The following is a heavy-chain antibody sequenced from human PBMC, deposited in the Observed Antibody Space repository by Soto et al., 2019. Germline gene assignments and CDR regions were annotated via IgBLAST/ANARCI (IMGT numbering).Heavy chain of an antibody. CDR3: VRATYYYDSSGYSDRVLDY. D-gene: IGHD3-22*01. CDR1: GGSISSGGYY. V-gene: IGHV4-31*03. J-gene: IGHJ4*02. CDR2: IYYSGNT. Sequence: QVQLQESGPGLVKPSQTLSLTCTVSGGSISSGGYYWSWIRQHPGKGLEWIGYIYYSGNTYYNPSLKSRVTISEDTSKNQFSLKLSSVTAADTAVYYCVRATYYYDSSGYSDRVLDYWGQGTLVTVSS.